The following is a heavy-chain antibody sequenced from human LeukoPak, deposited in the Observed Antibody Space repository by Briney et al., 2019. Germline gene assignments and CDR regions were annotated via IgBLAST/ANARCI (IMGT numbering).Heavy chain of an antibody. CDR1: GFTFSSYG. D-gene: IGHD3-22*01. V-gene: IGHV3-30*03. CDR2: ISYDGSNK. Sequence: GRSLRLSCAASGFTFSSYGMHWVRQAPGKGLEWVAVISYDGSNKYYADSVKGRFTISRDNSKNTLYLQMDSLRAEDTAVYYCARDRSGYYFFGYWGQGTLVTVSS. J-gene: IGHJ4*02. CDR3: ARDRSGYYFFGY.